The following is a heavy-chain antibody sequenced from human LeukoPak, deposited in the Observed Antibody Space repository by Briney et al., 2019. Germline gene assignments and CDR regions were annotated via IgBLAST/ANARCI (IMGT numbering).Heavy chain of an antibody. CDR2: ISYDGSNK. J-gene: IGHJ4*02. CDR3: AKEASGYSSSWYFDY. V-gene: IGHV3-30*18. D-gene: IGHD6-13*01. Sequence: GGSLRLSCAASGFIFSSYGMHWVRQAPGKGLEWVAVISYDGSNKYYADSVKGRFTISRDNSKNTLYLQMNSLRAEDTAVYYCAKEASGYSSSWYFDYWGQGTLVTVSS. CDR1: GFIFSSYG.